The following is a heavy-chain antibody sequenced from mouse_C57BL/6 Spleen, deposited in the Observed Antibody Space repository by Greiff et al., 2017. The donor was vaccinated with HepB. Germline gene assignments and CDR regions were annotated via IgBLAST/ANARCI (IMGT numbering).Heavy chain of an antibody. Sequence: EVKVEESGPGLVKPSQSLSLTCSVTGYSITSGYYWNWIRQFPGNKLEWMGYISYDGSNNYNPSLKNRISITRDTSKNQFFLKLNSVTTEDTATYYGAREGNDWDVDVWGTGTTVTVSS. J-gene: IGHJ1*03. CDR3: AREGNDWDVDV. CDR1: GYSITSGYY. V-gene: IGHV3-6*01. D-gene: IGHD2-1*01. CDR2: ISYDGSN.